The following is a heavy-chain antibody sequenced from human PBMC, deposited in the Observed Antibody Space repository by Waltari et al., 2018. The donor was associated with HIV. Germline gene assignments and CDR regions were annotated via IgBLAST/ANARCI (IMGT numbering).Heavy chain of an antibody. CDR2: ISGSGGST. CDR3: AKEGIAGRPSVPDY. Sequence: EVQLLESGGGLVQPGGSLRASCSACGFTFSGYALRWVRQAPGKGREWVSVISGSGGSTYHADFVKGRFTISRDNSKNTLYLQMNSLRAEDTAVYYCAKEGIAGRPSVPDYWGQGTLVTVSS. J-gene: IGHJ4*02. V-gene: IGHV3-23*01. D-gene: IGHD6-6*01. CDR1: GFTFSGYA.